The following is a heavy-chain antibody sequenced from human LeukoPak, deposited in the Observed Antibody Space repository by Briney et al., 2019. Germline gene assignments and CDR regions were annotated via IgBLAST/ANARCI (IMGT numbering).Heavy chain of an antibody. D-gene: IGHD5-18*01. Sequence: TGGSLRLSCAASGFTFSSYAMHWVRQAPGKGLEWVAVISYDGSNKYYADSVKGRFTISRDNSKNMLYLQMNSLRAEDTAVYYCAKDINLSRYGYWGLFDYWGQGTLVTVSS. CDR2: ISYDGSNK. V-gene: IGHV3-30-3*01. CDR1: GFTFSSYA. CDR3: AKDINLSRYGYWGLFDY. J-gene: IGHJ4*02.